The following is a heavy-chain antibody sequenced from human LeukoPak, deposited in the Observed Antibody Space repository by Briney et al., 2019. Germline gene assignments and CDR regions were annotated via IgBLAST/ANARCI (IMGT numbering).Heavy chain of an antibody. Sequence: SETLSLTCTVSGGSISSYYWSWIRQPPGKGLEWIGYIYYSGSTNYNPSLKSRVTISVDTTKNQFSLKLSSVTAADTAVYYCARIDSSFAFDIWGQGTMVTVSS. D-gene: IGHD6-6*01. CDR2: IYYSGST. V-gene: IGHV4-59*01. J-gene: IGHJ3*02. CDR3: ARIDSSFAFDI. CDR1: GGSISSYY.